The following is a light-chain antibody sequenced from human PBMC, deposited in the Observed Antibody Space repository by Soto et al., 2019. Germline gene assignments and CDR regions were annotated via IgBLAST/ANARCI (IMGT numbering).Light chain of an antibody. CDR3: QSYDSSLSGYV. CDR2: DNS. CDR1: SSSIGAGYD. Sequence: QSVLTQPPSVSGAPGQRVTISCTGGSSSIGAGYDVHWYQQVAGTAPKLLIYDNSNRPSGVPDRFSGSKSGTSASLDITGLQAEDEADYYCQSYDSSLSGYVFGSGTKVTVL. J-gene: IGLJ1*01. V-gene: IGLV1-40*01.